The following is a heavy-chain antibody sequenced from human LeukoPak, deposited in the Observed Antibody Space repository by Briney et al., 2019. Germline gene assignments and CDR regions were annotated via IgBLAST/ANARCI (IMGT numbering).Heavy chain of an antibody. CDR2: ISSSSSYI. Sequence: GGSLRLSCAASGFTFSSYSMNWARQAPGKGLEWVSSISSSSSYIYYADSVKGRFTISRDNAKNSLYLQMNSLRAEDTAVYYCARDPSYYYYYYYMDVWGKGTTVTVSS. J-gene: IGHJ6*03. CDR3: ARDPSYYYYYYYMDV. V-gene: IGHV3-21*01. CDR1: GFTFSSYS.